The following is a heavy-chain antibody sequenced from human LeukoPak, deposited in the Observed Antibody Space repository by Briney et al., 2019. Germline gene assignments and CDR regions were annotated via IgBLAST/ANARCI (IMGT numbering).Heavy chain of an antibody. CDR1: GFTVSSNY. CDR3: ARDRVED. V-gene: IGHV3-53*01. J-gene: IGHJ4*02. D-gene: IGHD3-10*01. CDR2: IYSGSIT. Sequence: GGSLRLSCAASGFTVSSNYMSWVRQAPGKGLEWVSVIYSGSITYYADSVKGRFTISRDNSKNTLYLQMNSLRAEDTAMYYCARDRVEDWGQGTLVTVSS.